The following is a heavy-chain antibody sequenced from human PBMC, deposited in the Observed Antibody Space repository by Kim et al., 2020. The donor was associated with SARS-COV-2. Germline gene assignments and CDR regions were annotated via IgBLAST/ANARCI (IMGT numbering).Heavy chain of an antibody. V-gene: IGHV3-15*01. CDR3: TTLLRYFDWLAVKYYYYGMDV. J-gene: IGHJ6*02. CDR2: IKSKTDGGTT. D-gene: IGHD3-9*01. CDR1: GFTFSNAW. Sequence: LSLTCAASGFTFSNAWMSWVRQAPGKGLEWVGRIKSKTDGGTTDYAAPVKGRFTISRDDSKNTLYLQMNSLKTEDTAVYYCTTLLRYFDWLAVKYYYYGMDVWGQGTTVTVSS.